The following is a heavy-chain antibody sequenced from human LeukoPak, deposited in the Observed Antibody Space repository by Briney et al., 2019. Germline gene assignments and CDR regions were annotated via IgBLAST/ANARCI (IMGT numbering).Heavy chain of an antibody. CDR3: ARESYGDYPAAGYYFDY. D-gene: IGHD4-17*01. J-gene: IGHJ4*02. Sequence: SVKVSCKASGCTFTSYYMHWVRQAPGQGLEWMGRIIPILGIANYAQKFQGRVTITADKSTSTAYMELSSLRSEDTAVYYCARESYGDYPAAGYYFDYWGQGTLVTVSS. CDR1: GCTFTSYY. CDR2: IIPILGIA. V-gene: IGHV1-69*04.